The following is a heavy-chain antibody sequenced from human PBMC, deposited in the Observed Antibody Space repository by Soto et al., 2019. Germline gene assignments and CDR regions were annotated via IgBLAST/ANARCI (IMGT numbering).Heavy chain of an antibody. J-gene: IGHJ4*02. D-gene: IGHD1-26*01. CDR2: INHSGNT. CDR3: ARQHVRGRTIAGAAEF. Sequence: QVQLQQWGAGLLKPSETLSLTCAVYGGSLSGYYWSWIRQPPGKALEWIGEINHSGNTNYNPSLKGRVHLSVNTSQDQLFLNLSPGTAADTPMYYWARQHVRGRTIAGAAEFWGQGTLVTVSS. CDR1: GGSLSGYY. V-gene: IGHV4-34*01.